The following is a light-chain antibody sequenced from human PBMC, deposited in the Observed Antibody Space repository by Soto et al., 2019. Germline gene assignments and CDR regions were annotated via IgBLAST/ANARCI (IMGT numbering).Light chain of an antibody. Sequence: DIQMTQSPSTLSASVGDRVTIICRASQSISSWLAWYQQKPGKAPKLLIYKATNLESGVPSRFRGSGSGTEFTLTISSLQPDDFATYYCQQYKEFGTFGQGTKLEIK. V-gene: IGKV1-5*03. J-gene: IGKJ2*02. CDR2: KAT. CDR1: QSISSW. CDR3: QQYKEFGT.